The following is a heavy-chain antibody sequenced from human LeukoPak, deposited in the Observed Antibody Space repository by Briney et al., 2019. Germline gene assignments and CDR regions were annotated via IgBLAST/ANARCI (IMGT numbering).Heavy chain of an antibody. CDR3: AKCQYYYDSSGYYLYYFDY. CDR2: ISGSGGST. Sequence: GALRLSCAASGFTFSSYAMSWVRQAPGKGLEWVSAISGSGGSTYYADSVKGRFTISRDNSKNTLYLQMNSLRAGDTAVYYCAKCQYYYDSSGYYLYYFDYWSQGTLVTVSS. D-gene: IGHD3-22*01. CDR1: GFTFSSYA. V-gene: IGHV3-23*01. J-gene: IGHJ4*02.